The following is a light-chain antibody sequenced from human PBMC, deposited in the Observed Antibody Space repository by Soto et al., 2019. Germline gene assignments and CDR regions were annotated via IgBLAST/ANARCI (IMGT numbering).Light chain of an antibody. J-gene: IGLJ2*01. CDR2: EVD. V-gene: IGLV2-8*01. CDR3: SSFVQKNNLI. CDR1: SDDIGTYNY. Sequence: QSLQSQLPSASGSPGHTFTISCTGGSDDIGTYNYVSWYQQRAGSVPKLIIYEVDKRPSGVPTRFSGSKSGNTASLTISGLRAEDEADYYCSSFVQKNNLIFGGGTKVTVL.